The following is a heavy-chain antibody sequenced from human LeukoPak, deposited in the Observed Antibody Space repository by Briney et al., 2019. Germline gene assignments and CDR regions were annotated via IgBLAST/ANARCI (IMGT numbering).Heavy chain of an antibody. V-gene: IGHV3-7*01. CDR1: GFTFSTYW. J-gene: IGHJ1*01. Sequence: GGSLRLSCEASGFTFSTYWMSWVRQAPGKGPECVANIKPDGSDKYYVESMKGRFTISRDNARNSLYLQMNNLRAEDTAVYYCAREGFPPGVLHWGQGTLVTVSS. CDR3: AREGFPPGVLH. CDR2: IKPDGSDK. D-gene: IGHD2-2*01.